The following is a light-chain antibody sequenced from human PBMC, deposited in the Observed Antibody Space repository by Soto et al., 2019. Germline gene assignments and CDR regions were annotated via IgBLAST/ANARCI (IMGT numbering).Light chain of an antibody. CDR1: SGSIASNY. V-gene: IGLV6-57*04. CDR3: QSYDSSNPDVV. J-gene: IGLJ2*01. Sequence: NFMLTQPHSVSESPGKTVTISCTRSSGSIASNYVQWYQQRPGSAPTTVIYEDNQRPSEVPDRFSGSIDSSSNSASLTISGLKTEDEADYYCQSYDSSNPDVVFGGGTKVTVL. CDR2: EDN.